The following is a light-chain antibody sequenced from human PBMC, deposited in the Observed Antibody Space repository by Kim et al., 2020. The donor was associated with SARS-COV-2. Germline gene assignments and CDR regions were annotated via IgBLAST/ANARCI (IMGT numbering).Light chain of an antibody. CDR2: SAS. J-gene: IGKJ4*01. CDR3: QQANNFPLT. Sequence: ASVGDRVTITCRASQDINKWLVWYQQKPGKAPKLLIFSASSLQSGVPSRFRGSGSGTEFTLTISSLQAEDFATYYCQQANNFPLTFGGGTKVEIK. CDR1: QDINKW. V-gene: IGKV1-12*01.